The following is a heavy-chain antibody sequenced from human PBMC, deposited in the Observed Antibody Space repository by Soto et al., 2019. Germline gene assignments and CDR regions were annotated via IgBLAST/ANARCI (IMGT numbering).Heavy chain of an antibody. CDR3: AKATTWPVRIFDY. D-gene: IGHD6-19*01. Sequence: LRLSCAASGFTFSSYAMSWVRQAPGKGLEWVSAISGSGGSTYYADSVKGRFTISRDNSKNTLYLQMNSLRAEDTAVYYCAKATTWPVRIFDYWGQGTLVTVSS. CDR1: GFTFSSYA. V-gene: IGHV3-23*01. J-gene: IGHJ4*02. CDR2: ISGSGGST.